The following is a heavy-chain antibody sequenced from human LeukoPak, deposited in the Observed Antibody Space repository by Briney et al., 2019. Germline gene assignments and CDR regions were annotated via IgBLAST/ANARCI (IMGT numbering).Heavy chain of an antibody. J-gene: IGHJ4*02. V-gene: IGHV5-51*01. CDR3: AGGYYYDSSGPTGYFDY. Sequence: GESLKISCKGSGYSFTSYWIGWVRQMPGKGLEWMGIIYPGDSDTRYSPSFQGQVTISADKSISTAYLQWSSLKASDTAMYYCAGGYYYDSSGPTGYFDYWGQGTLVTVSS. CDR2: IYPGDSDT. D-gene: IGHD3-22*01. CDR1: GYSFTSYW.